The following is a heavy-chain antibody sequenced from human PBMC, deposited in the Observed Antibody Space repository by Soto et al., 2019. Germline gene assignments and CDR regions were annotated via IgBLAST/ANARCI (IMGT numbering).Heavy chain of an antibody. J-gene: IGHJ1*01. V-gene: IGHV1-69*01. CDR3: ARDPRSFTGTTSSEDVQH. CDR1: GGTFSGYA. CDR2: IIPLLGIT. D-gene: IGHD1-1*01. Sequence: QAQLMQSGAAVKKPGSSVKVSCKASGGTFSGYAINWVRQAPGQGLAWMGGIIPLLGITDYGQKFQGRITIAADESTGTAYMDLRGLRSEDTAVYYCARDPRSFTGTTSSEDVQHWGQGTLVSVSS.